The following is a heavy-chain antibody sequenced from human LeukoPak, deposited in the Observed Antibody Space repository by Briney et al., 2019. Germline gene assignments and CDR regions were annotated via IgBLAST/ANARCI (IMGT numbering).Heavy chain of an antibody. CDR3: AKGEGASDY. CDR1: GLTFSSYV. V-gene: IGHV3-23*01. Sequence: GGGLRHSCVASGLTFSSYVMSWVRQAPGKGLEWVSAISGSGGSTYYADYVKGRFTISRDNSKNTLYLQMNSVRAEDTAVYYCAKGEGASDYWGQGTLVTVSS. CDR2: ISGSGGST. J-gene: IGHJ4*02. D-gene: IGHD1-26*01.